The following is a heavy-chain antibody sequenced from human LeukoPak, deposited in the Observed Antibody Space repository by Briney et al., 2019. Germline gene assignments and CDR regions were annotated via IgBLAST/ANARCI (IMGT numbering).Heavy chain of an antibody. CDR2: TYYRSKWYD. Sequence: RSQTLSLTCAISGDSVSSNIAAWNWIRQSPWRGLEWLGRTYYRSKWYDDFAVSVKSRITVNPDTSKNQFSLQLNSVTPEDTAVYYCARDSLRVIDYWGQGTLVTVSS. CDR1: GDSVSSNIAA. D-gene: IGHD2-21*01. CDR3: ARDSLRVIDY. J-gene: IGHJ4*02. V-gene: IGHV6-1*01.